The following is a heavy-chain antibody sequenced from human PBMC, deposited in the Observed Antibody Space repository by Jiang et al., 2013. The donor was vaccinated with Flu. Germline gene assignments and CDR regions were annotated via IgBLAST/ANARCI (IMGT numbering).Heavy chain of an antibody. V-gene: IGHV3-33*01. J-gene: IGHJ1*01. D-gene: IGHD6-13*01. CDR3: ATDTQHRVLQQ. CDR1: GFSFSSYG. Sequence: LSCTASGFSFSSYGMHWVRQAPGKGLEWVAVIWYDGSDKYYADSVKGRFTISRDNSKNTLYLQMSSLRAEDRAVYYCATDTQHRVLQQWGQGTLVIVTS. CDR2: IWYDGSDK.